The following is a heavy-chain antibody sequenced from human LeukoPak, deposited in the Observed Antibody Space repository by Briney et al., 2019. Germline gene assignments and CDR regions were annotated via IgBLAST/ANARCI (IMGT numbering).Heavy chain of an antibody. D-gene: IGHD4-23*01. CDR1: GYTFTDYY. V-gene: IGHV1-2*02. CDR3: ARGYGGNYVDY. J-gene: IGHJ4*02. CDR2: INPNSGGT. Sequence: GASVKVSCKASGYTFTDYYIHWVRQAPGQGLEWMGWINPNSGGTNYAQELQGRVTMTRDTSISTAYMEVSRLRSDDTAIYYCARGYGGNYVDYWGQGTLVTVSS.